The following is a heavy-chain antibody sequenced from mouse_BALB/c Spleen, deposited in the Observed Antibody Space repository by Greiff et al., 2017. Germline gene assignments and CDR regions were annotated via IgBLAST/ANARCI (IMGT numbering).Heavy chain of an antibody. CDR3: ARERDYGSLAY. CDR2: ISSGGST. D-gene: IGHD2-1*01. Sequence: EVKLMESGGGLVKPGGSLKLSCAASGFTFSSYAMSWVRQTPEKRLEWVASISSGGSTYYPDSVKGRFTISRDNARNILYLQMSSLRSEDTAMYYCARERDYGSLAYWGQGTLVTVSA. CDR1: GFTFSSYA. J-gene: IGHJ3*01. V-gene: IGHV5-6-5*01.